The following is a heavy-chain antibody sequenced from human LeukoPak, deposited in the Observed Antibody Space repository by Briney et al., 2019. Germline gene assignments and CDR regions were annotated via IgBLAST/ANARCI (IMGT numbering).Heavy chain of an antibody. CDR1: GFTFSSYA. V-gene: IGHV3-23*01. Sequence: PGGSLRLSCAASGFTFSSYAMSWVRQAPGKGLEWVSAISGSGGSTYYADSVKGRFTISRDNSKNTLYLQMNSLRAEDTAVYYCARSWPGVEMATTRGAFDIWGQGTMVTASS. CDR2: ISGSGGST. D-gene: IGHD5-24*01. CDR3: ARSWPGVEMATTRGAFDI. J-gene: IGHJ3*02.